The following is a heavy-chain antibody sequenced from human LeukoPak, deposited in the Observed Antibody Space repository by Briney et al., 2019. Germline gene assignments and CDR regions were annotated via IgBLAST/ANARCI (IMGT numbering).Heavy chain of an antibody. CDR3: ARGRTVTVKVYYYYYGMDV. CDR2: INHSGST. CDR1: GGSFSGYY. J-gene: IGHJ6*02. Sequence: SETLSLTCAVYGGSFSGYYWSWIRQPPGKGLEWIGEINHSGSTNYNPSLKSRVTISVDTSKNQFSLKLSSVTAADTAVYYCARGRTVTVKVYYYYYGMDVWGQGTTVTVSS. V-gene: IGHV4-34*01. D-gene: IGHD4-17*01.